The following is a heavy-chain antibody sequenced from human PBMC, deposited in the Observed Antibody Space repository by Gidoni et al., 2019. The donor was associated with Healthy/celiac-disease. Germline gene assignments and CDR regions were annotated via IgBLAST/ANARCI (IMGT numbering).Heavy chain of an antibody. D-gene: IGHD2-15*01. J-gene: IGHJ6*02. CDR1: GFTFSSYD. Sequence: EVQLVESGGGVVQPGGSLRLSCAAPGFTFSSYDMHWVRQATGKGLEWVSAIGTAGDTYYPGSVKGRFTISRENAKNSLYLQMNSLRAGDTAVYYCARGGFSVVRRYYYYGMDVWGQGTTVTVSS. CDR2: IGTAGDT. V-gene: IGHV3-13*04. CDR3: ARGGFSVVRRYYYYGMDV.